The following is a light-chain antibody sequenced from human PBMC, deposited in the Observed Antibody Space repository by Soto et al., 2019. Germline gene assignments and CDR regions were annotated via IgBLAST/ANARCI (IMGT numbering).Light chain of an antibody. Sequence: QSALTQPPSASGSPGQSVTISCTGTSSDVGGYNYVSWYQQHPGKAPKLMIYEVSKRPSGVPDRFSGSKSGNTASLTVSGLHAEDEADYYCKSYAGSNNLGVFGGGTQLAVL. CDR2: EVS. J-gene: IGLJ2*01. V-gene: IGLV2-8*01. CDR1: SSDVGGYNY. CDR3: KSYAGSNNLGV.